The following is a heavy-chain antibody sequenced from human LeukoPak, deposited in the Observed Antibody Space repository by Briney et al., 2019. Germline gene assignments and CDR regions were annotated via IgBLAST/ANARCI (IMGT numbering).Heavy chain of an antibody. D-gene: IGHD3-10*01. Sequence: ASVKVSCKASGYTFTGYYMHWVRQAPGQGLEWMGWINPNSGGTNYAQKFQGWVTMTRDTSISTAYMELSRLRSDVTAVYYCAITFGELLDFDYWGQGTLVTVSS. CDR3: AITFGELLDFDY. CDR2: INPNSGGT. V-gene: IGHV1-2*04. CDR1: GYTFTGYY. J-gene: IGHJ4*02.